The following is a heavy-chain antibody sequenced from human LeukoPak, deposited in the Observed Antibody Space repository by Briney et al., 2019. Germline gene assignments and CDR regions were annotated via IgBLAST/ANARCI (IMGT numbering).Heavy chain of an antibody. D-gene: IGHD3-10*02. CDR1: GFSFITYW. CDR3: AELGITMIGGV. V-gene: IGHV3-7*01. CDR2: IRHDGGET. J-gene: IGHJ6*04. Sequence: GGSLRLSCAASGFSFITYWMGWVRQAPGKGLEWVANIRHDGGETYYVGSVKGRFTISRDNAKNSLYLQMNSLRAEGTAVYYCAELGITMIGGVWGKGTTVTISS.